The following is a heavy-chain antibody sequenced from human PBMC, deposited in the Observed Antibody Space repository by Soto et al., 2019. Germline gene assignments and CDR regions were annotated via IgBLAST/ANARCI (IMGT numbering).Heavy chain of an antibody. D-gene: IGHD6-13*01. CDR2: IIPLFGTL. V-gene: IGHV1-69*01. Sequence: QVKLVQSGTEVKRPASSVKVSCKASGGTFSNYVLSWVRQAAGHGLQWMGGIIPLFGTLHHAREFQDRVTITADQTTGKDSMDLGSLTSDDTAVYCCATTPFNMASAGSYYFDSWGEGIVVTVSS. CDR3: ATTPFNMASAGSYYFDS. CDR1: GGTFSNYV. J-gene: IGHJ4*02.